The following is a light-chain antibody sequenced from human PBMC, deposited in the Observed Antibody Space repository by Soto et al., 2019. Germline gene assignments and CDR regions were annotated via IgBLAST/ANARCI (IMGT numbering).Light chain of an antibody. CDR2: GNN. J-gene: IGLJ2*01. CDR1: SSNIGAGYD. CDR3: QSYGNSRGVV. V-gene: IGLV1-40*01. Sequence: QSALTQPPSVSGAPGQRVTISCTGSSSNIGAGYDVQWYQQLPGTAPKLLIYGNNNRPSGVPDRISASKSGTSASLAITGLQAEDAADYYCQSYGNSRGVVFGGGTKLTVL.